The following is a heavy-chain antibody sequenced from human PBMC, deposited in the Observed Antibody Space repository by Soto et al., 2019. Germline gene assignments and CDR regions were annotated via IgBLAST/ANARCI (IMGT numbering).Heavy chain of an antibody. D-gene: IGHD2-15*01. V-gene: IGHV3-48*01. Sequence: GGSMRLSCAASGFTFSSYSMNWVSQATGKGLEWVSYISSSSSTIYYADSVKGRFTISRDNAKNSLYLQMNSLRAEDTAVYYCARGGGCSGGSCNFDYWGQGTLVTVSS. CDR3: ARGGGCSGGSCNFDY. J-gene: IGHJ4*02. CDR2: ISSSSSTI. CDR1: GFTFSSYS.